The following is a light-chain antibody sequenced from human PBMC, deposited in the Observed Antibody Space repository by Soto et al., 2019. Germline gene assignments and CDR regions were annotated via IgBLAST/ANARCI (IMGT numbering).Light chain of an antibody. CDR2: GAS. CDR1: QSVSSSY. V-gene: IGKV3-20*01. J-gene: IGKJ1*01. CDR3: QQYGSSPRT. Sequence: EIVLTQSPGTLSLSPGERATISCRASQSVSSSYLAWYQQKPAQAPRLLIYGASSRATGIPDRFSGCGSGTDFTLTISRLEPEDFAVYYCQQYGSSPRTCGQGTKVDIK.